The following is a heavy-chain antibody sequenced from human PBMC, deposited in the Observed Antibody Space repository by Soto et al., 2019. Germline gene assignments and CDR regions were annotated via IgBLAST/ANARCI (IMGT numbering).Heavy chain of an antibody. CDR1: GYTFTGYY. Sequence: GASVKVSCKASGYTFTGYYMHWVRQAPGQGLEWMGWINPNSGGTNYAQKFQGRVTMTRDTSISTAYMELSRLRSDDTAVYYCARDLIVVVPVAGYYYYGMDVWGQGTTVTVSS. D-gene: IGHD2-2*01. CDR2: INPNSGGT. CDR3: ARDLIVVVPVAGYYYYGMDV. J-gene: IGHJ6*02. V-gene: IGHV1-2*02.